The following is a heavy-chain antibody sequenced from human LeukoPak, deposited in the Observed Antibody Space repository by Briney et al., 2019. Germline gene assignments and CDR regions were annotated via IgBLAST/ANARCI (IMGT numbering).Heavy chain of an antibody. D-gene: IGHD3-10*01. CDR3: ARDRGFLAAGGEIDY. V-gene: IGHV4-34*01. CDR2: INHSGST. J-gene: IGHJ4*02. CDR1: GGSFSGYY. Sequence: PSETLSLTRAVYGGSFSGYYWSWIRQPPGKGLEWIGEINHSGSTNYNPSLKSRVTISVDTSKNQFSLKLSSVTAADTAVYYCARDRGFLAAGGEIDYWGQGTLVTVSS.